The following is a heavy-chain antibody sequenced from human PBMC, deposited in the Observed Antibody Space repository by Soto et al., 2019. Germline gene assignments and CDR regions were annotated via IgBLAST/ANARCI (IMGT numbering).Heavy chain of an antibody. J-gene: IGHJ4*02. D-gene: IGHD6-19*01. CDR2: ISYYGSNK. CDR1: GFTFSTYG. Sequence: QVQLEESGGGVVQPGRSLRLSCAASGFTFSTYGMHWVRQAPGKGLEGVAVISYYGSNKYYADSVKGRFTISRDNSKSTLFLQMDSLRAEDTAVYYCAKRYSSGWYYFDYWGQGTLVTVSS. CDR3: AKRYSSGWYYFDY. V-gene: IGHV3-30*18.